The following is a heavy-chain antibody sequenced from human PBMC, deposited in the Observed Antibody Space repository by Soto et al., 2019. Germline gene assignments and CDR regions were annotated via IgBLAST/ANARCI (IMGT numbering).Heavy chain of an antibody. J-gene: IGHJ6*02. Sequence: SETLSPTCTVSGDSMSISNWWNWVRQSPGKGLEWIGEAHHSGRTNYNPSLKSRVTISVDRSQNHFSLQLTSVTAADTAVYYCARDRVGYSSSWDPVSPNYYYYGMDVWGQGTTVTVSS. CDR1: GDSMSISNW. D-gene: IGHD6-13*01. CDR2: AHHSGRT. V-gene: IGHV4-4*02. CDR3: ARDRVGYSSSWDPVSPNYYYYGMDV.